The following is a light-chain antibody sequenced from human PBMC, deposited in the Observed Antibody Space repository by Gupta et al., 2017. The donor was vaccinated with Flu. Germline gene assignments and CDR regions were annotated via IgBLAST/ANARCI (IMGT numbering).Light chain of an antibody. V-gene: IGKV1-39*01. J-gene: IGKJ2*03. CDR3: QQSYNTPYS. Sequence: DIQMTQSPSSLSASVGDRVTITCRASQSISGYLNWYQRKAGTAPKLLISATSTLQSGVPSRFSGGGSGTDFTLTISSLQLDDFAVYYCQQSYNTPYSFGQGTKLEI. CDR1: QSISGY. CDR2: ATS.